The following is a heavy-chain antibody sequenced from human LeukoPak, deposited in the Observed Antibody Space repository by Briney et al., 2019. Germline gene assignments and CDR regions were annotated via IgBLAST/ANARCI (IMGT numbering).Heavy chain of an antibody. D-gene: IGHD6-6*01. CDR3: ARDVAARPYFDY. V-gene: IGHV1-69*05. CDR1: RGTFSSYA. CDR2: IIPIFGTA. J-gene: IGHJ4*02. Sequence: SVKVSCKASRGTFSSYAISWVRQAPGQGLEWMGRIIPIFGTANYAQKFQGRVTITTDESTSTAYMELSSLRSEDTAVYYCARDVAARPYFDYWGQGTLVTVSS.